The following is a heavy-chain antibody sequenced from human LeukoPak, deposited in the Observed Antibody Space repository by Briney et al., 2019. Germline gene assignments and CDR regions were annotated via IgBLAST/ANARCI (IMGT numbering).Heavy chain of an antibody. CDR1: GGSISSYY. CDR2: IYYSGST. CDR3: ARGRGNGVFTF. V-gene: IGHV4-59*01. J-gene: IGHJ4*02. D-gene: IGHD2-8*01. Sequence: SETLSLTYTVSGGSISSYYWNWIRQPPGKGLEWIGYIYYSGSTNYNPSLKSRVTISVDTSKNQFSLKLSSVTAADTAVYYCARGRGNGVFTFWGQGTLVTVSS.